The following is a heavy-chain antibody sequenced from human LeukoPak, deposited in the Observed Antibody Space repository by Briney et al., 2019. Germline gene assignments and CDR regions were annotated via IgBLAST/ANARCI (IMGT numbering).Heavy chain of an antibody. D-gene: IGHD6-19*01. J-gene: IGHJ4*02. V-gene: IGHV3-23*01. Sequence: GGSLRLSCAASGFTFSIYAMTWVRQAPGKGLEWVSGINGISGETYYADSVKGRFTISRDNSRNTLFLQMSSLRPDDTAVYYCAKGGAQQAVYYFDYWGQGTLVTVSS. CDR3: AKGGAQQAVYYFDY. CDR2: INGISGET. CDR1: GFTFSIYA.